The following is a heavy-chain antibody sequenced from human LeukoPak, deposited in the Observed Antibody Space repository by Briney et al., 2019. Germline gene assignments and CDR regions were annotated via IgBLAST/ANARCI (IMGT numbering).Heavy chain of an antibody. J-gene: IGHJ3*01. V-gene: IGHV4-4*09. CDR3: ARQKCTSASCLTKNAFDV. D-gene: IGHD2-2*01. CDR1: GSISSYY. CDR2: IYTSGTT. Sequence: SETLSLTCTVSGSISSYYWSWIRQPPGKGLEWIGYIYTSGTTNYNPSLKSRVTISVDTSKNQFSLDLSSVTAADSAVYFCARQKCTSASCLTKNAFDVWGQGTMVTVSS.